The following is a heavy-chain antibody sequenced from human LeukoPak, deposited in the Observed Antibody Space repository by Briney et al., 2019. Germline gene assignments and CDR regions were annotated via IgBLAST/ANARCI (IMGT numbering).Heavy chain of an antibody. V-gene: IGHV4-59*08. CDR3: AQHANAYSSSWFDY. Sequence: PSETLSLTCTVSGDSISSSYWNWVRQPPGKGLEWIGYIYYSGINNYKPTLKSRDTISVDTPRNQFSLKMSSATAADTAVYYCAQHANAYSSSWFDYWGQGTLVTVSS. J-gene: IGHJ4*02. CDR1: GDSISSSY. D-gene: IGHD6-13*01. CDR2: IYYSGIN.